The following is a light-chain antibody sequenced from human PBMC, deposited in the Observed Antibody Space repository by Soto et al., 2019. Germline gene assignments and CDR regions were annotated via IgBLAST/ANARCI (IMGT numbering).Light chain of an antibody. Sequence: ETMMTQSPDTLSVSLGARATLSCRASQSLRSSLAWYQQKPGQAPRLLIYDASTRATGIPARFSGSGSGTDFTLTISGLQSEDFAVYYCQQYNNWPQTFGQGTKVDIK. CDR3: QQYNNWPQT. V-gene: IGKV3-15*01. J-gene: IGKJ1*01. CDR1: QSLRSS. CDR2: DAS.